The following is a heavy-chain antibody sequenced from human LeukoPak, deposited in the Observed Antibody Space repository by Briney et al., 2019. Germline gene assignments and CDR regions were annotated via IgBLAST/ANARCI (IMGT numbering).Heavy chain of an antibody. CDR2: INSDEGST. D-gene: IGHD2-15*01. J-gene: IGHJ4*02. CDR3: AKSRRAYCSGGSCFGLWDY. V-gene: IGHV3-74*01. CDR1: GFTFSTYW. Sequence: PGGSLRLSCAASGFTFSTYWMHWVRQAPGKGLVWVSRINSDEGSTTYADPVKGRFTISRDNAKNTLYLQMNSLRAEDTAVYYCAKSRRAYCSGGSCFGLWDYWGQGTLVTVSS.